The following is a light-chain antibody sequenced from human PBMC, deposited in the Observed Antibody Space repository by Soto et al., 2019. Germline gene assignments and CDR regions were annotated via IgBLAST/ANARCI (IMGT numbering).Light chain of an antibody. J-gene: IGKJ2*01. CDR2: DAS. CDR3: QQYNSYLYT. Sequence: DIQMTQSPSTLSASVGDRVTITCRASQSIRSWLAWYQQKPGKAPKLLIYDASRLESGVPSRFSGSGSGTEFTLTISSRQPDDFATYYCQQYNSYLYTFGQGTKLEIK. V-gene: IGKV1-5*01. CDR1: QSIRSW.